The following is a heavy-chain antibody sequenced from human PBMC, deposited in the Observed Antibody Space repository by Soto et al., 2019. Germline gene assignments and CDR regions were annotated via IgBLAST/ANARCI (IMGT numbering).Heavy chain of an antibody. CDR1: GGSLTGYY. D-gene: IGHD5-12*01. V-gene: IGHV4-34*01. CDR2: IKDGGST. J-gene: IGHJ4*02. CDR3: ARGQEGIVATH. Sequence: QVQLQQWGAGLLKPSETLSLTCAVNGGSLTGYYWSWIRQPPGKGLEWIGEIKDGGSTNYSPSLRSRVTRSAETSKNQFSLRLNSVPAADTAVYFCARGQEGIVATHWDQGTLVTVSS.